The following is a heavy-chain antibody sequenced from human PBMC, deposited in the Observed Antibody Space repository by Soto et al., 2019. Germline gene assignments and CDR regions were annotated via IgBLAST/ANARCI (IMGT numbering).Heavy chain of an antibody. D-gene: IGHD1-20*01. J-gene: IGHJ4*01. Sequence: PGESLKISCKGSGDRFASDRIAWVHQMPGKGLEGMGVIEPSDSDIRCSPSFQGQVTISADKSISTAYLQWSSLKASDTAIYYCARSFFDNLYYWGHGTLVTVSS. CDR3: ARSFFDNLYY. CDR2: IEPSDSDI. V-gene: IGHV5-51*07. CDR1: GDRFASDR.